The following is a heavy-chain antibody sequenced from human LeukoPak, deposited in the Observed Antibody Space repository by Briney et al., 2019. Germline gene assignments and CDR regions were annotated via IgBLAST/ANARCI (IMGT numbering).Heavy chain of an antibody. Sequence: ASVKVSCKASGYTFTSYAMHWVRQAPGQRLEWMGWINAGNGNTKYSQRFQGRVTMTTDTSTSTAYMELRSLRSDDTAVYYCARVTRIALLWFGELHDYWGQGTLVTVSS. CDR3: ARVTRIALLWFGELHDY. CDR1: GYTFTSYA. J-gene: IGHJ4*02. CDR2: INAGNGNT. D-gene: IGHD3-10*01. V-gene: IGHV1-3*01.